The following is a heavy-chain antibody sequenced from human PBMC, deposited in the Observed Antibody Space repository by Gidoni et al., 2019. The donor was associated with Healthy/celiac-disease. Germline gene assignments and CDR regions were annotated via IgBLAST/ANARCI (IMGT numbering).Heavy chain of an antibody. CDR3: ARAPHDFWSGYLLDYYYYYGMDV. D-gene: IGHD3-3*01. V-gene: IGHV3-30*04. CDR2: ISYDGSNK. Sequence: QVQLVESGGGVVQPGRSLRLSCAASGFTFRSYAMHWVRPAPGKGLEWVAVISYDGSNKYYADSVKGRFTISRDNSKNTLYLQMNSLRAEDTAVYYCARAPHDFWSGYLLDYYYYYGMDVWGQGTTVTVSS. CDR1: GFTFRSYA. J-gene: IGHJ6*02.